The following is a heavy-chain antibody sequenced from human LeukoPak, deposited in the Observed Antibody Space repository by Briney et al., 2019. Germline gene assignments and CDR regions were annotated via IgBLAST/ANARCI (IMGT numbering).Heavy chain of an antibody. CDR1: TLTLNNYW. CDR3: ASRAGYTGSWSAFDY. V-gene: IGHV3-7*05. CDR2: IKQDGSEQ. D-gene: IGHD6-13*01. Sequence: GGSLRLSCTASTLTLNNYWMSWVREAPRKGLEGVANIKQDGSEQYHVESVKGRFTISRNNDKNSLYLQMNSLRAEDTAVYYCASRAGYTGSWSAFDYWGQGTLVTVSS. J-gene: IGHJ4*02.